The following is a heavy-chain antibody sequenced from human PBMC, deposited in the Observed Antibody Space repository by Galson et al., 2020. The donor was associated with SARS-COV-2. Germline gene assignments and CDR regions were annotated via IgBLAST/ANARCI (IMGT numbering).Heavy chain of an antibody. J-gene: IGHJ6*02. CDR1: GFTFSSYD. V-gene: IGHV3-13*01. Sequence: GESLKISCAASGFTFSSYDMHWVRQATGKGLEWVSAIGTAGDTYYPGSVKGRFTIPRENAKNSLYLQMNSLRAGDTAVYYCAREDPQIYGMDVWGQGTTVTVSS. CDR2: IGTAGDT. CDR3: AREDPQIYGMDV.